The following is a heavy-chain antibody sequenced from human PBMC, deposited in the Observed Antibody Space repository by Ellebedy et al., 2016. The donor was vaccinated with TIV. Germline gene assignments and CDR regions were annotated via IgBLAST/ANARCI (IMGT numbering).Heavy chain of an antibody. CDR3: ARSGGIYRANSFDY. Sequence: SETLSLXXTVSGGSISPYHWNWIRKAPGKGLDWIGHMYYIGTATYNPSFKGRVTISVDTSKNQFSLSLMSVTAADTAVYYCARSGGIYRANSFDYWGQGTLVSVSS. CDR2: MYYIGTA. D-gene: IGHD4/OR15-4a*01. V-gene: IGHV4-59*01. J-gene: IGHJ4*02. CDR1: GGSISPYH.